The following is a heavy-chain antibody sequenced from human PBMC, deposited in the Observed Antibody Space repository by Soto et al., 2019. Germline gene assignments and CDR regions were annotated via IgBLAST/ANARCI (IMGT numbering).Heavy chain of an antibody. J-gene: IGHJ6*02. Sequence: GGSRRLSCAASGFTFSSSWMHWVGQAPGKGQVWVSRINSDGSSTSYADSVKGRFTISRDNAQNPLYPQMNRLRAEETAVYYSTRGLCSRATNYYYYGMDVWGQGTTVTVSS. V-gene: IGHV3-74*01. D-gene: IGHD2-21*01. CDR2: INSDGSST. CDR1: GFTFSSSW. CDR3: TRGLCSRATNYYYYGMDV.